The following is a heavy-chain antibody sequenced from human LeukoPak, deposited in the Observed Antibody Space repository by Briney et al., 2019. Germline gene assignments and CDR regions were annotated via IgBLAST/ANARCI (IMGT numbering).Heavy chain of an antibody. J-gene: IGHJ4*02. Sequence: GASVKVSCKVSVYTLTELSMHWVRQAPGKQLEWMGGFDPEDGETIYAQKFQGRVTIPEEKSTDTAYMELSSLRSEDTAVYYCATDMSIAAAGTAFDYWGQRTLVTVSS. CDR2: FDPEDGET. D-gene: IGHD6-13*01. V-gene: IGHV1-24*01. CDR3: ATDMSIAAAGTAFDY. CDR1: VYTLTELS.